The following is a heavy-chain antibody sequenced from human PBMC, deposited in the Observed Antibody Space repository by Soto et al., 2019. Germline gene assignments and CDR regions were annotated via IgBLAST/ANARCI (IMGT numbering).Heavy chain of an antibody. J-gene: IGHJ1*01. V-gene: IGHV3-30*18. D-gene: IGHD1-26*01. CDR1: GFTFSSYG. CDR3: ADDPKRVGRYQEVEYFQH. CDR2: ISYDGRNK. Sequence: QVQLVESGGGVVQPGRSLRLSCAASGFTFSSYGMHWVRQAPGKGLEWVAVISYDGRNKYYADSVKGRFTISRDNSKNTLYLQMNSLRAEDTAVYYCADDPKRVGRYQEVEYFQHWGQGTLVTVSS.